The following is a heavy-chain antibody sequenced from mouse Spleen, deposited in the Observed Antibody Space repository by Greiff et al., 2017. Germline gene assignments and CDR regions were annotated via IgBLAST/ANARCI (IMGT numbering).Heavy chain of an antibody. CDR3: AIHYYGYDAMDY. V-gene: IGHV1-18*01. CDR2: INPNNGGT. J-gene: IGHJ4*01. D-gene: IGHD1-2*01. Sequence: EVQLVESGPELVKPGASVKIPCKASGYTFTDYNMDWVKQSHGKSLEWIGDINPNNGGTIYNQKFKGKATLTVDKSSSTAYMELRSLTSEDTAVYYCAIHYYGYDAMDYWGQGTSVTVSS. CDR1: GYTFTDYN.